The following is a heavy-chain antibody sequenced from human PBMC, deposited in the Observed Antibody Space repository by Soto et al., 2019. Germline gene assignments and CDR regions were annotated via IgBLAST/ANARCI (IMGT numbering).Heavy chain of an antibody. CDR1: GGSISSSSYY. CDR3: ARLWGFFDSSGQGYFDY. D-gene: IGHD3-22*01. Sequence: QLQLQESGPGLVKPSETLSLTCTVSGGSISSSSYYWGWIRQPPGKGLEWIGSIYYSGSTYYNPSLKSRVTISVDTSKNQFSLKLSSVTAADTAVYYCARLWGFFDSSGQGYFDYWGQGTLVTVSS. CDR2: IYYSGST. V-gene: IGHV4-39*01. J-gene: IGHJ4*02.